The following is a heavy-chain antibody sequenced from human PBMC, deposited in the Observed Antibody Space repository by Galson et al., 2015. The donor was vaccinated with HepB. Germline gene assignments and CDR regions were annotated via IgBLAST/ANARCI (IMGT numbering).Heavy chain of an antibody. V-gene: IGHV5-51*03. D-gene: IGHD1-26*01. CDR1: GYSFTSYW. CDR3: ARGRIKVGEFDRRFDP. J-gene: IGHJ5*02. CDR2: IYPGDSDT. Sequence: QSGAEVKKPGESLKISCKGSGYSFTSYWIGWVRQMPGKGLEWMGIIYPGDSDTRYSPSFQGQVTISADKSISTAYLQWSSLKASDTAMYYCARGRIKVGEFDRRFDPWGQGTLVTVSS.